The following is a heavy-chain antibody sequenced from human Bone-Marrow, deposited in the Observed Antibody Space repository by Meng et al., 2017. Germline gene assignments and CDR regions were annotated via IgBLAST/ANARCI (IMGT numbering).Heavy chain of an antibody. CDR3: ARGPTYYYGSGSYSFWYYYYGMDV. V-gene: IGHV1-8*03. CDR1: GYTFTSYD. Sequence: ASVKVSCKASGYTFTSYDINWVRQATGQGLEWMGWMNPNSGNTGYAQKFQGRVTITRNTSISTAYMELSSLRSEDTAVYYCARGPTYYYGSGSYSFWYYYYGMDVWGQGTMVTVSS. CDR2: MNPNSGNT. J-gene: IGHJ6*02. D-gene: IGHD3-10*01.